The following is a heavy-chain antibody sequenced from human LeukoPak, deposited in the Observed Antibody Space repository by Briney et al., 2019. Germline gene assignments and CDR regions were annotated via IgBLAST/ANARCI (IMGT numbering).Heavy chain of an antibody. D-gene: IGHD3-22*01. CDR2: ISGSGGST. CDR1: GFTFSSYA. Sequence: GGSLRLSCAASGFTFSSYAMNWVRQAPGKGLEWVSAISGSGGSTYYADSVKGRFTISRDNSKNTLYLQMNSLRAEDTAVYYCAKNLYYYDSSGHLFDYWGQGTLVTVSS. J-gene: IGHJ4*02. V-gene: IGHV3-23*01. CDR3: AKNLYYYDSSGHLFDY.